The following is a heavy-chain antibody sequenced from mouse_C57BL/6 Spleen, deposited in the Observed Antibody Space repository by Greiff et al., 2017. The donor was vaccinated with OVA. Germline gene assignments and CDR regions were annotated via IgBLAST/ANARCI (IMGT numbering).Heavy chain of an antibody. D-gene: IGHD1-1*01. CDR2: ISSGSSTI. Sequence: DVHLVESGGGLVKPGGSLKLSCAASGFTFSDYGMHWVRQAPEKGLEWVAYISSGSSTIYYADTVKGRFTISRDNAENTLFLQMTSLRSEDTAMYYCARDYGSSYAMDYWGQGTSVTVSS. CDR1: GFTFSDYG. J-gene: IGHJ4*01. V-gene: IGHV5-17*01. CDR3: ARDYGSSYAMDY.